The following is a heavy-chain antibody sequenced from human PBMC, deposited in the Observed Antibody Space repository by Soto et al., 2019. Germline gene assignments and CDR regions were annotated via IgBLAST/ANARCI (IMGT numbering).Heavy chain of an antibody. D-gene: IGHD2-15*01. CDR2: IDPTDSLT. V-gene: IGHV5-10-1*01. CDR3: ARPASGGSRDAFDV. J-gene: IGHJ3*01. Sequence: SWIRQPPGKGLEWLGRIDPTDSLTNYSPPFEGHVTISVDRSISTAYLQWNSLQASDTAIYYCARPASGGSRDAFDVWGQGTTVTVSS.